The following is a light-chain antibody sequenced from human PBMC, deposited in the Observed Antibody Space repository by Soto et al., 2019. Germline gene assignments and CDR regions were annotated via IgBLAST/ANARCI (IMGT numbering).Light chain of an antibody. Sequence: DIQMTQSPSSLSASVGDRVTITCRASQSISSSLNWYQQKPGKAPKLLIYAASSLQSGVPSRFSGSGSGTDFTLTISSLQPEDFATYYCQQNYSTPETFGQGTKVEIK. J-gene: IGKJ1*01. CDR1: QSISSS. CDR2: AAS. CDR3: QQNYSTPET. V-gene: IGKV1-39*01.